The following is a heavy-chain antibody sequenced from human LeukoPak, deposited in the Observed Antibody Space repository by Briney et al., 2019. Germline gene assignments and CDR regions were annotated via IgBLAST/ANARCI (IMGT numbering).Heavy chain of an antibody. D-gene: IGHD1-26*01. Sequence: ASVKVSCKASGYTFTSYYMHWVRQAPGQGLEWMGIINPSGGSTSYAQKFQGRVTMTRDTSTSTVYMELSSLRSEDTAVYYCASSIVGATIAYWGQGTLVTVSS. CDR1: GYTFTSYY. CDR2: INPSGGST. V-gene: IGHV1-46*01. J-gene: IGHJ4*02. CDR3: ASSIVGATIAY.